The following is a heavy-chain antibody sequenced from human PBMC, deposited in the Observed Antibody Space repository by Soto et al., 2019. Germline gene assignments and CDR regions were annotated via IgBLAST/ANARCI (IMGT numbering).Heavy chain of an antibody. CDR1: GYTFTNYL. CDR2: INAANDNT. D-gene: IGHD6-6*01. Sequence: GGPVKVSCKASGYTFTNYLMHWVRQAPGQRLEWMGWINAANDNTKYSQKLQGRVTFTRDTSATTAYMELSSLRSEDTAVYYCARGFEAARSFDYWGQGTLVTVSS. CDR3: ARGFEAARSFDY. J-gene: IGHJ4*02. V-gene: IGHV1-3*01.